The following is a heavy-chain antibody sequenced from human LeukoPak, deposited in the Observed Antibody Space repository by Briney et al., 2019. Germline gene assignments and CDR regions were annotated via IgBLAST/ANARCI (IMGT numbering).Heavy chain of an antibody. Sequence: GGSLRLSCSASGFTFSSYAMHWVRQAPGKGLEYVSAISSNWGSTYYADSVNGRFTISRENSKNTLYLQMSSLRAEDTAVYYCVKGYCSSTSCYGYYYYGMDVWGKGTTVTVSS. V-gene: IGHV3-64D*06. J-gene: IGHJ6*04. CDR1: GFTFSSYA. CDR3: VKGYCSSTSCYGYYYYGMDV. D-gene: IGHD2-2*01. CDR2: ISSNWGST.